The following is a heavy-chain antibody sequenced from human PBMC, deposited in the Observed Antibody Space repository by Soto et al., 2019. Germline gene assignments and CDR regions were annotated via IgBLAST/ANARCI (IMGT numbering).Heavy chain of an antibody. CDR1: RFTFDDYA. V-gene: IGHV3-9*01. CDR3: VKDFGYYYDYAFDV. D-gene: IGHD3-22*01. CDR2: ISWNSAII. Sequence: EVQLEESGGDLVQAGRSLRLSCAASRFTFDDYALHWVRQAPGKGLEWVSGISWNSAIISYADSVKGRFSISRDNAKKYVYLQMDSLRPEDTALYYCVKDFGYYYDYAFDVWGQGTMVTVSP. J-gene: IGHJ3*01.